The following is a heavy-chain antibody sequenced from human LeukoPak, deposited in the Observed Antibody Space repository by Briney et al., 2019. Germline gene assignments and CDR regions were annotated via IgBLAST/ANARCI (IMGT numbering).Heavy chain of an antibody. CDR2: INPSGGST. Sequence: ASVTVSCKASGYTFTSYYMHWVRQAPGQGLEWMGIINPSGGSTSYAQKFQGRVTMTRDMSTSTVYMELSSLRSEDTAVYYCAMGATPEDFDYWGQGTLVTVSS. CDR1: GYTFTSYY. J-gene: IGHJ4*02. CDR3: AMGATPEDFDY. D-gene: IGHD1-26*01. V-gene: IGHV1-46*01.